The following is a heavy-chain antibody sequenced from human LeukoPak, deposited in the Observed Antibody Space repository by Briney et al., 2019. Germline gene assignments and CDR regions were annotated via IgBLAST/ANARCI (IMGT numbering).Heavy chain of an antibody. D-gene: IGHD4-17*01. CDR3: ARYRGGGDYDF. CDR2: IKQDGNVT. Sequence: PAGSLRLSCTASGFTFSSHEMNWVRQAPGKGLEWVTTIKQDGNVTYYLDSVNGRFTISRDNAKNSLYLQMNSLRAEDTAVYFCARYRGGGDYDFWGQGTLVTVSS. J-gene: IGHJ4*02. CDR1: GFTFSSHE. V-gene: IGHV3-7*04.